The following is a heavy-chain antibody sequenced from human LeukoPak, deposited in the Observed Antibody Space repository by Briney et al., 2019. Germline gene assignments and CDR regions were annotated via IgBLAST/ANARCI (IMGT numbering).Heavy chain of an antibody. Sequence: GGSLRLSCAASGFTVSSNYKSWVRQAPGKGLEWVSVIYSGGSTYYADSVKGRFTISRDNSKNTLYLQMNSLRAEDTAVYYCARSLWGSYYYGYWGQGTLVTVSS. D-gene: IGHD3-16*01. CDR1: GFTVSSNY. CDR3: ARSLWGSYYYGY. CDR2: IYSGGST. J-gene: IGHJ4*02. V-gene: IGHV3-53*01.